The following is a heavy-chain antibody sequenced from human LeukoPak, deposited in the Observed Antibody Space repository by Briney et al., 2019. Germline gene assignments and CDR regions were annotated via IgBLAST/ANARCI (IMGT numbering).Heavy chain of an antibody. CDR2: INPNSGGT. V-gene: IGHV1-2*02. CDR3: ARGFVVVPAAMSY. CDR1: GYTFTGYY. D-gene: IGHD2-2*01. J-gene: IGHJ4*02. Sequence: ETSVKVSCKASGYTFTGYYMHWVRQAPGQGLEWMGWINPNSGGTNYAQKFQGRVTMTRDTSISTAYMEQSRLRSDDTAVYYCARGFVVVPAAMSYWGQGTLVTVSS.